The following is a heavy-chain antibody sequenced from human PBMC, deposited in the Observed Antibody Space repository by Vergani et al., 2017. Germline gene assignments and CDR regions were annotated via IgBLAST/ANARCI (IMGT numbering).Heavy chain of an antibody. CDR3: ARFPQRITMIRDAFDI. CDR1: GFTFSACP. D-gene: IGHD3-22*01. Sequence: EVQLLQSGGGVIQPGGSVRLSCAASGFTFSACPMTWVRQAPGKGLEWVSAISARYPSTYYADSVKGRFTISRDNSKNMLYLQMNSLRAEDTAVYYCARFPQRITMIRDAFDIWGQGTMVTVSS. V-gene: IGHV3-23*01. CDR2: ISARYPST. J-gene: IGHJ3*02.